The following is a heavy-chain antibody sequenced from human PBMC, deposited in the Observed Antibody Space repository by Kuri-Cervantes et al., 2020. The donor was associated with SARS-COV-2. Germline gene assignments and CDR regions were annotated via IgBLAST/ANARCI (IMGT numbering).Heavy chain of an antibody. V-gene: IGHV1-69*13. CDR1: GGTFSSYA. D-gene: IGHD3-16*01. Sequence: SVKVSCKASGGTFSSYAISWVRQAPGQGLEWMGGIIPIFGTANYAQKFQGRVTITADESTSTAYMELSSLRSENTAVYYCASLGDAGDLSPPFDYWGQGTLVTVSS. J-gene: IGHJ4*02. CDR3: ASLGDAGDLSPPFDY. CDR2: IIPIFGTA.